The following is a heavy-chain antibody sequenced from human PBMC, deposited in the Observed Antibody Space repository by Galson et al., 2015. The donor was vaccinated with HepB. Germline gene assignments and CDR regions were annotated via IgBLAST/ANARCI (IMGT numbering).Heavy chain of an antibody. CDR1: GFTFSTYA. Sequence: SLRLSCAASGFTFSTYALHWVRQAPGKGLEWVALISYDGNNKYYADSVNGRFTISRDNSKNTLYLQVNSLRAEDTAVYYCGRDRYDGYNQPFDYWGQGTLVTVSS. V-gene: IGHV3-30-3*01. J-gene: IGHJ4*02. D-gene: IGHD5-24*01. CDR2: ISYDGNNK. CDR3: GRDRYDGYNQPFDY.